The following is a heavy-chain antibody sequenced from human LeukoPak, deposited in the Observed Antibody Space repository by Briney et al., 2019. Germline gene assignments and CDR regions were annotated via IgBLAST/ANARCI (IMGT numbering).Heavy chain of an antibody. Sequence: SETLSLTCTVSGYSISSGYYWGWIRQPPGKGLEWIGSIYYSGRTFDNPSLMSRVTVSVDTSKNQFSLKLSSVTAADTAVYYCARATLVDYGSGTTLVGMDVWGQGTTVTVSS. V-gene: IGHV4-38-2*02. CDR2: IYYSGRT. D-gene: IGHD3-10*01. J-gene: IGHJ6*02. CDR1: GYSISSGYY. CDR3: ARATLVDYGSGTTLVGMDV.